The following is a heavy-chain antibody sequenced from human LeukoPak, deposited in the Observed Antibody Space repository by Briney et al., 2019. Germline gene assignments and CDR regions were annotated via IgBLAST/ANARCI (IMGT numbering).Heavy chain of an antibody. Sequence: GGSLRLSCAASGFTFSSYGIHWVRQAPGKGLEWVAFIRYDGTNKWYADSVKGRFTISRDNSKNTLYLQMNSLRVEDTAVYHCAKDRDYGDYPSAYYYYMDVWGKGTTATVSS. J-gene: IGHJ6*03. CDR2: IRYDGTNK. CDR1: GFTFSSYG. D-gene: IGHD4-17*01. V-gene: IGHV3-30*02. CDR3: AKDRDYGDYPSAYYYYMDV.